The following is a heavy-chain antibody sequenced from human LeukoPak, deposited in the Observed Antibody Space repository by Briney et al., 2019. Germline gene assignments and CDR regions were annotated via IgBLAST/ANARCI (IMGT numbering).Heavy chain of an antibody. Sequence: GGSVRLSCAASGFNFGHYAMQWVRQAPGKGLEWVSLISWDASGTYYADSVKGRFTISRDNSKNSLSLQMNSLRPEDTALYYCAKERRGYYMDVWGKGTTVIVSS. V-gene: IGHV3-43D*03. CDR3: AKERRGYYMDV. D-gene: IGHD3-10*01. CDR2: ISWDASGT. J-gene: IGHJ6*03. CDR1: GFNFGHYA.